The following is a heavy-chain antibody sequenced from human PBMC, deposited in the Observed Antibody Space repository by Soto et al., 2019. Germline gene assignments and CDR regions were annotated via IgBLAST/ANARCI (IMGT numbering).Heavy chain of an antibody. CDR2: IWYDGSNK. CDR1: GFTFISYG. V-gene: IGHV3-33*01. Sequence: QVQLVESGGGVVQPGRSLRLPGAALGFTFISYGMHRFRQAPGKGLEWVAVIWYDGSNKYYADSVKGRFTISRDNSKNALYLQMNSLRDEDTAVYYCARDDKKVGAPMFDPCGQGTLVPVSS. J-gene: IGHJ5*02. D-gene: IGHD1-26*01. CDR3: ARDDKKVGAPMFDP.